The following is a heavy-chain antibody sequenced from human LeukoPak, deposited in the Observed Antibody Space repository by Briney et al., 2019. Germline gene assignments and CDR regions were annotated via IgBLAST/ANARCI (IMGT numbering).Heavy chain of an antibody. V-gene: IGHV3-74*01. CDR2: FASDDNR. J-gene: IGHJ4*02. Sequence: GGSLRLSCAASGFSISSYYMHWVRQAPGKGLEWVSRFASDDNRVYADSVKGRFTISRDNAKNTLYLQMNSLRDDDTAVYYCAREYSSSSPLDYWGQGTLVTVSS. CDR3: AREYSSSSPLDY. CDR1: GFSISSYY. D-gene: IGHD6-6*01.